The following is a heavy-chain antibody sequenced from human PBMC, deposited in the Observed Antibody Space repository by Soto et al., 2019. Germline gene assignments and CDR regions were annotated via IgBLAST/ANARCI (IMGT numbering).Heavy chain of an antibody. Sequence: QVQLVQSGAEVKKPVASVKVSCRASGYTFTNYGISWVRQAPGQGLEWMGWINANNGNTNYAQTLQGRVTMTTDTSTSTAYMELRSLRSDDTAVYYCARDTMTGYLQFDYWGQGTLVTVSS. CDR3: ARDTMTGYLQFDY. V-gene: IGHV1-18*01. CDR2: INANNGNT. J-gene: IGHJ4*02. CDR1: GYTFTNYG. D-gene: IGHD3-9*01.